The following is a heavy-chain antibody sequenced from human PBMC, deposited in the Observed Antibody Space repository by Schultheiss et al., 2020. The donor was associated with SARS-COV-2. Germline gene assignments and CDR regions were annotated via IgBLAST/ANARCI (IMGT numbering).Heavy chain of an antibody. CDR3: SRATRVETFFSVRGGSFDF. CDR2: IYFTGIT. J-gene: IGHJ4*02. Sequence: SETLSLTCSVSGSSITGFFLTWIRQPPGKGLDPIGNIYFTGITKYNPSFKSRVTISIDTSKNQFSLKLGSVTAADTAVYFCSRATRVETFFSVRGGSFDFWGRGAMVTVSS. D-gene: IGHD5-24*01. CDR1: GSSITGFF. V-gene: IGHV4-59*01.